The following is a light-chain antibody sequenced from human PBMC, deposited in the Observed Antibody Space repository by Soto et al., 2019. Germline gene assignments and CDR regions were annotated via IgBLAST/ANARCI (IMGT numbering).Light chain of an antibody. J-gene: IGKJ5*01. CDR2: GAS. Sequence: IVLTQSPATLSVSPGEIATLSCSASQSVSSNLAWHQQRPGQAPRLLIYGASTRATGVPARFSGGGSGTEFTLTITSLQSEDFAVYYCQQYNNWPAITFGQGTRLEIK. V-gene: IGKV3D-15*01. CDR1: QSVSSN. CDR3: QQYNNWPAIT.